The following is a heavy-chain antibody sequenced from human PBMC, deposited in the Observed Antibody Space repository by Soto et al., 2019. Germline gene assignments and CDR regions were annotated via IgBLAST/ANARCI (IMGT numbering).Heavy chain of an antibody. V-gene: IGHV1-18*04. J-gene: IGHJ4*02. D-gene: IGHD5-18*01. CDR3: SYVGGYSTRPYSFHQ. Sequence: VASVQVSCKVSGSTFTSNGIVGVRQAPGQEQEGLGWIITYNENIDTAPQLQARLIMTTDTSTTTACLVLTNLKFDDTAPYYCSYVGGYSTRPYSFHQWGQGTQVTVS. CDR2: IITYNENI. CDR1: GSTFTSNG.